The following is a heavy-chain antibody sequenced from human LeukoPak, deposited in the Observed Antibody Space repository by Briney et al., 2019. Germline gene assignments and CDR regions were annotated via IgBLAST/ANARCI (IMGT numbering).Heavy chain of an antibody. CDR2: IYYSGST. CDR3: ARDGGVAVAGPGTLWY. D-gene: IGHD6-19*01. Sequence: SETLSLTCTVSGGSISSSSYYWGWIRQPPGKGLEWIGSIYYSGSTYYNPSLKSRVTISVDTSKNQFSLKLSSVTAADTAVYYCARDGGVAVAGPGTLWYWGQGTLVTVSS. J-gene: IGHJ4*02. V-gene: IGHV4-39*07. CDR1: GGSISSSSYY.